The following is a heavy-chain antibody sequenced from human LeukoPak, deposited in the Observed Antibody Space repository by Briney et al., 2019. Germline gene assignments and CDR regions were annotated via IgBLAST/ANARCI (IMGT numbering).Heavy chain of an antibody. CDR1: GGSISSSSYY. CDR2: IYYSGST. D-gene: IGHD1-26*01. CDR3: ARGEPELIIVGATWRNWFDP. V-gene: IGHV4-39*07. Sequence: SETLSLTCTVSGGSISSSSYYWGWIRQPPGKGLEWIGSIYYSGSTYYNPSLKSRVTISVDTSKNQFSLKLSSVTAADTAVYYCARGEPELIIVGATWRNWFDPWGQGTLVTVSS. J-gene: IGHJ5*02.